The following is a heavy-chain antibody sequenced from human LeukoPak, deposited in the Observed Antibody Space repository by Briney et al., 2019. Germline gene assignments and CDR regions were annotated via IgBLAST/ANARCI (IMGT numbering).Heavy chain of an antibody. Sequence: ASVKVSCKASGYTFTSYDINWVRQATGQGLEWMGWMNPNSGNTGYAQKFQGRVTMTRNTSVSTAYMELSSLRSEDTAVYYCAREVFRGVISKPYYYYGMDVWGQGTTVTVSS. D-gene: IGHD3-10*01. V-gene: IGHV1-8*01. J-gene: IGHJ6*02. CDR1: GYTFTSYD. CDR2: MNPNSGNT. CDR3: AREVFRGVISKPYYYYGMDV.